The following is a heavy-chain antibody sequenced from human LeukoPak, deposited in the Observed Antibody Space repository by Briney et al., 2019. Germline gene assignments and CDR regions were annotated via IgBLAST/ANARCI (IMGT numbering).Heavy chain of an antibody. D-gene: IGHD3-3*01. Sequence: GGSVNVSCKASGYTFTSYDINWVRQATGQGLEGMGWMNPNSGNTGYAQKFQGRVTITRNTSISTAYMELSSLRSEDTAVYYCARGPVTIFGVVIRPHYYYYMDVWGKGTPVTVSS. J-gene: IGHJ6*03. CDR3: ARGPVTIFGVVIRPHYYYYMDV. CDR2: MNPNSGNT. CDR1: GYTFTSYD. V-gene: IGHV1-8*03.